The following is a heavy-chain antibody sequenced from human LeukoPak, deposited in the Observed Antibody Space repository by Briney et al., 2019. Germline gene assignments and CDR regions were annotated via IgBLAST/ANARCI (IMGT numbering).Heavy chain of an antibody. CDR1: GFTFSIFL. D-gene: IGHD2-8*02. CDR3: AKRRYCTGPGCHHIEY. J-gene: IGHJ4*02. CDR2: ISGSGGST. V-gene: IGHV3-23*01. Sequence: PGGSLRLSCAASGFTFSIFLMRWVRHAPGGGMEWVSSISGSGGSTYYADSVKGRFAISRDNSKNTLFLQMNSMRAEDTAVYYCAKRRYCTGPGCHHIEYWGQGTLVTVSS.